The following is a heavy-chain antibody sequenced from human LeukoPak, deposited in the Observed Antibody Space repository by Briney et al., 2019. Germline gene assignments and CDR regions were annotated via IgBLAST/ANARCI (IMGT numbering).Heavy chain of an antibody. V-gene: IGHV4-59*01. CDR2: TSRSYSGDT. CDR3: ARGERPGPDY. CDR1: GVSLSSYY. J-gene: IGHJ4*02. D-gene: IGHD6-25*01. Sequence: SETLSLTCTVSGVSLSSYYWSWIRQSPGKGLEWIAYTSRSYSGDTNYNPFLERLITISLHTSKNQFSLKLSPLTAADAALYCDARGERPGPDYWGQGTLVTVSS.